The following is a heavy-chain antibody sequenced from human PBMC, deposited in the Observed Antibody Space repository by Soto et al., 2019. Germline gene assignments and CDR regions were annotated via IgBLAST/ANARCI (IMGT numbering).Heavy chain of an antibody. CDR2: IYYSGST. D-gene: IGHD3-22*01. Sequence: PSETLSLTCTVSGGSIGSGGYYWSWIRQHPGRGLEWIGYIYYSGSTYYNPSLKSRVTISVDTSKNQFSLKLSSVTAADTAVYYCARSDYYDTSGSPIVDYWGQGTLVTVS. V-gene: IGHV4-31*03. CDR3: ARSDYYDTSGSPIVDY. J-gene: IGHJ4*02. CDR1: GGSIGSGGYY.